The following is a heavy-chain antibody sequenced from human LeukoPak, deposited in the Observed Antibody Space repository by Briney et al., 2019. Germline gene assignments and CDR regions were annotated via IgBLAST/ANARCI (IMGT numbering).Heavy chain of an antibody. V-gene: IGHV3-7*03. CDR1: GNYW. J-gene: IGHJ3*02. CDR2: INQDGTEK. D-gene: IGHD3-9*01. Sequence: GGSLRLSCAASGNYWMHWVRQAPGEGLEWVAKINQDGTEKAYVDSVRGRFTISRDNAKNSLFLQMNSLRAEDTAVYYCARENWFAFDMWGQGTLVTVSS. CDR3: ARENWFAFDM.